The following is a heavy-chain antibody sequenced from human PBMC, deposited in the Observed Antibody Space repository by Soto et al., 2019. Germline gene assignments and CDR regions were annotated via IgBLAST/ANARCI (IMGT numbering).Heavy chain of an antibody. Sequence: LRLSCAASGFTFSSFAMGWVRQAPGKGLEWVSVINDSGGSTYYADSVKGRFTISRDNSKNTLYLQMNSLRAEDTAVYYCAKDATRSSGWYHFDYWGQGALVTVSS. J-gene: IGHJ4*02. CDR1: GFTFSSFA. V-gene: IGHV3-23*01. D-gene: IGHD6-19*01. CDR2: INDSGGST. CDR3: AKDATRSSGWYHFDY.